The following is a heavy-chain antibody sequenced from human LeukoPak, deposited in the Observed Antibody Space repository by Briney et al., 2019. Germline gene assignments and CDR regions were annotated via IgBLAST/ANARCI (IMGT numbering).Heavy chain of an antibody. J-gene: IGHJ3*02. CDR2: INPSGGST. CDR3: ARDTLKGLAVAGSDAFDI. V-gene: IGHV1-46*01. D-gene: IGHD6-19*01. CDR1: GYTFTSYY. Sequence: ASVKVSCKASGYTFTSYYMHWVRQAPGQGLEWMGIINPSGGSTSYAQKFQGRVTMTRDTSTSTVYMELSSLRSEDTAVYYCARDTLKGLAVAGSDAFDIWGQGTMVTVSS.